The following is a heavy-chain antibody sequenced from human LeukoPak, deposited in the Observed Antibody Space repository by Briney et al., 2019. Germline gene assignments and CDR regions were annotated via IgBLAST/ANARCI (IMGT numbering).Heavy chain of an antibody. D-gene: IGHD2-2*01. J-gene: IGHJ4*02. V-gene: IGHV3-23*01. CDR3: AREDCSSTSCYQIDY. Sequence: GGSLRLSCAASGLIFSRYAMYWVRQAPGKGLEWVSAISGGKDSTYYADSVKGRFTISRDNSRSTLYLQMNSLRAEDTAVYYCAREDCSSTSCYQIDYWGQGTLVTVSS. CDR2: ISGGKDST. CDR1: GLIFSRYA.